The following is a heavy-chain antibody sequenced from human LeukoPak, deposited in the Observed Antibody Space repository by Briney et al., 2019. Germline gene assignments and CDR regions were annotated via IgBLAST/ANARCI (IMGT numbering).Heavy chain of an antibody. Sequence: GGSLRLSCAASGFTVSSNYMSWVRQAPGKGLEWVSVIYSGGSTYYADSVKGRFTISRDNSKNTLYLQMNSLRAEDTAVYYCACTRYCTNGVCYNRFDYWGQGTLVTVSS. CDR1: GFTVSSNY. V-gene: IGHV3-53*01. CDR2: IYSGGST. D-gene: IGHD2-8*01. CDR3: ACTRYCTNGVCYNRFDY. J-gene: IGHJ4*02.